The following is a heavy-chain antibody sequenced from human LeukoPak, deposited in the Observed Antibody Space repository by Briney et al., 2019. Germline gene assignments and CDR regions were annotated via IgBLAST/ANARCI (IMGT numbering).Heavy chain of an antibody. CDR1: GGTFSSYA. V-gene: IGHV1-2*02. D-gene: IGHD6-6*01. Sequence: ASVKVSCKASGGTFSSYAISWVRQAPGQGLEWMGWINPNSGGTNYAQKFQGRVTMTRDTSISTAYMELSRLRSDDTAVYYCARRLSIAARHFDYWGQGTLVTVSS. CDR2: INPNSGGT. J-gene: IGHJ4*02. CDR3: ARRLSIAARHFDY.